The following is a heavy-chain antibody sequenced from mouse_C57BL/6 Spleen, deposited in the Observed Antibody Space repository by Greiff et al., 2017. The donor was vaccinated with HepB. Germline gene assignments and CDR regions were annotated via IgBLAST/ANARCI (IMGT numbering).Heavy chain of an antibody. D-gene: IGHD2-2*01. CDR2: INPNNGGT. V-gene: IGHV1-26*01. CDR3: ARRGGYGYDAVYAMDY. CDR1: GYTFTDYY. Sequence: VQLQQSGPELVKPGASVKISCKASGYTFTDYYMNWVKQSHGKSLEWIGDINPNNGGTSYNQKFKGKATLTVDKSSSTAYMELRSLTSEDSAVYYCARRGGYGYDAVYAMDYWGQGTSVTVSS. J-gene: IGHJ4*01.